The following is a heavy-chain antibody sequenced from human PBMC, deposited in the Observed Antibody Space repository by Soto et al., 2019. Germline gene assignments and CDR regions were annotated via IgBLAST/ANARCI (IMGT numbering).Heavy chain of an antibody. V-gene: IGHV1-46*01. CDR2: INPSGGST. D-gene: IGHD2-8*01. CDR3: AREGWRNGVTGAFDI. Sequence: ASVKVSCKASGYTFTSYYMHWVRQAPGQGLEWMGIINPSGGSTSYAQKFQGRVTMTRDTSTSTVYMELSSLRSEDTAVYYCAREGWRNGVTGAFDIWGQGTMVTVSS. CDR1: GYTFTSYY. J-gene: IGHJ3*02.